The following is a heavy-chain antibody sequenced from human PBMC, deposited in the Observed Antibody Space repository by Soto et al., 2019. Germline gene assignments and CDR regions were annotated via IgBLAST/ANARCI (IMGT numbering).Heavy chain of an antibody. CDR3: ARRYGYYFDY. CDR2: IYYSGST. J-gene: IGHJ4*02. D-gene: IGHD4-17*01. CDR1: ARSISSDC. V-gene: IGHV4-59*08. Sequence: SHTQSLTCTVSARSISSDCWGWIRQPPGKGLEWIGYIYYSGSTNYNPSLKSRVTISVDTSKNQLSLKLSSVTAADTAVYYCARRYGYYFDYWGQGTLVTVS.